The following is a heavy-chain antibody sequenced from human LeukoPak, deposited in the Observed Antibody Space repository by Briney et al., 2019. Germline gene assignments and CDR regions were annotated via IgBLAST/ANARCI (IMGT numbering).Heavy chain of an antibody. Sequence: GGSLRLSCAASGFTFSSYSMNWVRQAPGKGLEWVSYISSSSSTIYYADSVKGRFTISRDNAKNSLYLQMNSLRDEDTAVYYCARDFTMVRGVTPLYYYYGMDVWGQGTTVTVSS. J-gene: IGHJ6*02. CDR3: ARDFTMVRGVTPLYYYYGMDV. D-gene: IGHD3-10*01. V-gene: IGHV3-48*02. CDR1: GFTFSSYS. CDR2: ISSSSSTI.